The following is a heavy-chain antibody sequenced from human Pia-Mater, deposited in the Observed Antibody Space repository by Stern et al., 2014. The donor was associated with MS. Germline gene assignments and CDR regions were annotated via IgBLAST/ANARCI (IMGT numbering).Heavy chain of an antibody. CDR3: ARSDRLWGSFDY. CDR1: GGSISTVGYY. D-gene: IGHD3-16*01. J-gene: IGHJ4*02. V-gene: IGHV4-31*03. Sequence: QVQLQESGPGLVKPSQTLSLTCSVSGGSISTVGYYWTWIRQHPGKGLEWIGYSYHSGRTYYNPSLKRRASISVDTSKNQFSLNVTSVTAADTALYYCARSDRLWGSFDYWGQGTLVTVSS. CDR2: SYHSGRT.